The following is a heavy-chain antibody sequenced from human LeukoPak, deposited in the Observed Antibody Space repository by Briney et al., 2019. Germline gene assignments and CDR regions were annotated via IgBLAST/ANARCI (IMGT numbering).Heavy chain of an antibody. J-gene: IGHJ4*02. V-gene: IGHV3-30-3*01. Sequence: GGSLRLSCAASGFTFSSYAMHWVRQAPGKGLEWVAVISYDGSNKYYADSVKGRFTISRDNSKNTLYLQMNSLRAEDTAVYYCAENTAMASYWGQGTLVTVSS. D-gene: IGHD5-18*01. CDR1: GFTFSSYA. CDR2: ISYDGSNK. CDR3: AENTAMASY.